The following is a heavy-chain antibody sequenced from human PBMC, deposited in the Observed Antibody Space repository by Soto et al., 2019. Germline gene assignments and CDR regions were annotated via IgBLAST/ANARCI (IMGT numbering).Heavy chain of an antibody. CDR2: ISSSSSYI. Sequence: GGSLRLSCAASGFTFSSYSMNWVRQAPGKGLEWVSSISSSSSYIYYADSVKGRFTISRDNAKNSLYPQMNSLRAEDTAVYYCARGPYYDFWSGYYPDYYYYGMDVWGQGTTVTVSS. CDR3: ARGPYYDFWSGYYPDYYYYGMDV. J-gene: IGHJ6*02. D-gene: IGHD3-3*01. CDR1: GFTFSSYS. V-gene: IGHV3-21*01.